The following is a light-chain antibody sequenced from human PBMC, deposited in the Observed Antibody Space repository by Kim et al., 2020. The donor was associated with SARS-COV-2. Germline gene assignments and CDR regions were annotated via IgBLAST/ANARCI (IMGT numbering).Light chain of an antibody. CDR2: DAY. CDR1: QSISAY. CDR3: QQRSSWPLIT. Sequence: SPGDTATLSCRASQSISAYIAWYQQKPGQPPRLLIYDAYNRATGVPARFSGGGSGTDFTLTIRSLEPEDFAVYYCQQRSSWPLITFGQGTRLEIK. V-gene: IGKV3-11*01. J-gene: IGKJ5*01.